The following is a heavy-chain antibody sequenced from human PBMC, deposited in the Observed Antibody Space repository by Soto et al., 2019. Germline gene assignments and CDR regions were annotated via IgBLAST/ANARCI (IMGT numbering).Heavy chain of an antibody. J-gene: IGHJ4*02. V-gene: IGHV3-66*01. CDR3: ARDLSGYGDYYFDY. D-gene: IGHD4-17*01. CDR1: GFTVSSNY. CDR2: IYSGGST. Sequence: SLRLSCAASGFTVSSNYMSWVRQAPGKGLEWVSVIYSGGSTYYADSVKGRFTISRDNSKNTLYLQMNSLRAEDTAVYYCARDLSGYGDYYFDYWGQGTLVTVSS.